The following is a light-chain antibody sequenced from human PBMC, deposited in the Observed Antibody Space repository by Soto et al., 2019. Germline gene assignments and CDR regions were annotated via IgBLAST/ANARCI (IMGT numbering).Light chain of an antibody. Sequence: IRMYQSPSSLSASTGDRVTITCRASQGISSYLAWYHQKPGKAPKLLIYAASTLQSGVPSRFSGSGSGTDFTLTISSLQPEDFATYYCQQSYSTPWTFGQGTKADIK. J-gene: IGKJ1*01. CDR2: AAS. V-gene: IGKV1-8*01. CDR3: QQSYSTPWT. CDR1: QGISSY.